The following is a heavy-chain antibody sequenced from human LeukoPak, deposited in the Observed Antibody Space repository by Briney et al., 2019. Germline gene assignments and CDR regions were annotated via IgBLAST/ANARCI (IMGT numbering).Heavy chain of an antibody. CDR1: GGSISSYY. D-gene: IGHD3-22*01. CDR2: IYYSGST. CDR3: ARVGYYYDRSGFYDY. Sequence: SETLSLTCTVSGGSISSYYWSWIRQPPGKGLEWIGYIYYSGSTNYNPSLKRRVTISVYTSKTQFSLKLSSVTAADTAVHYCARVGYYYDRSGFYDYWGQGTLVTVSS. J-gene: IGHJ4*02. V-gene: IGHV4-59*01.